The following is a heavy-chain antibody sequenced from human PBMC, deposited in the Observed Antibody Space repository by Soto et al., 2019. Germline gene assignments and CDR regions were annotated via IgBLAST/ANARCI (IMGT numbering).Heavy chain of an antibody. J-gene: IGHJ4*02. CDR1: GFTFSSYG. Sequence: QVQLVESGGGVVQPGRSLRLSCAASGFTFSSYGMHWVRQAPGTGLEWVAVIWYDGSNKYYADSVKGRFTISRDNSKNTLYLQMNSLRAEDTAVYYCARARPKWPAVNYWCQGTLVTVSS. D-gene: IGHD4-17*01. V-gene: IGHV3-33*01. CDR3: ARARPKWPAVNY. CDR2: IWYDGSNK.